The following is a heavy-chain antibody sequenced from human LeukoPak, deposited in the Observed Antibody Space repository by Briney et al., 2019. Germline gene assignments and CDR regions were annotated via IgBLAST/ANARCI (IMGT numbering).Heavy chain of an antibody. CDR2: TNPSTGGT. D-gene: IGHD2-2*01. J-gene: IGHJ4*02. V-gene: IGHV1-2*02. CDR1: GYTFTFSY. Sequence: GASVTVSCKTSGYTFTFSYLHWVRQVPGQGLEWMGWTNPSTGGTKSAQQFEGRVTMTRDTSNTTGYLELRSLRLDDTATYYCARGGAFCSITTCHEFDHWGQGTLVIVSS. CDR3: ARGGAFCSITTCHEFDH.